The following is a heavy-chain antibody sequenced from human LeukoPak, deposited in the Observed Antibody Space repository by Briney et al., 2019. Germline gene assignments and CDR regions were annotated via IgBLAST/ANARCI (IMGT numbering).Heavy chain of an antibody. CDR2: INPNSGGA. J-gene: IGHJ4*02. V-gene: IGHV1-2*02. CDR3: ARVSDRYNWSDFKRYFDY. CDR1: GYTFTGYY. Sequence: ASVKVSCKASGYTFTGYYMHWVRQAPGQGLEWMGWINPNSGGANYAQKFQGRVTMTRDTSISTAYMELSRLRSDDTAVYYCARVSDRYNWSDFKRYFDYWGQGTLVTVSS. D-gene: IGHD1-20*01.